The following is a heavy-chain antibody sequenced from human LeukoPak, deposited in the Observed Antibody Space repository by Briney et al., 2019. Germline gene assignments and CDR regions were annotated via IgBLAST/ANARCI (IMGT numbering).Heavy chain of an antibody. J-gene: IGHJ6*03. CDR2: ISGSVVST. CDR3: AKGSSWTPGRGYYYMDV. Sequence: PGGTLRLSCAASGFTFRSYDMSWVRQAPGKGLEWAATISGSVVSTYYADSVKGRFTISRDNSKNTLYLQMNSLRAEDTAVYYCAKGSSWTPGRGYYYMDVWGKGPRSPSP. V-gene: IGHV3-23*01. CDR1: GFTFRSYD. D-gene: IGHD6-13*01.